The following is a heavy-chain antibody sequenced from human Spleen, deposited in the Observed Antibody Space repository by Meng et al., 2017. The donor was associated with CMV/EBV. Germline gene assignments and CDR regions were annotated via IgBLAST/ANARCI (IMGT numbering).Heavy chain of an antibody. Sequence: SLKISCAASGFTFADYPMHWVRQAPGKGLEWVSGISWNSGSIGYADSAKGRFTISRDNAKNSLHLQMNSLRVEDTALYYCASIGAGAHDYWGQGTLVTVSS. CDR3: ASIGAGAHDY. J-gene: IGHJ4*02. CDR1: GFTFADYP. CDR2: ISWNSGSI. D-gene: IGHD6-13*01. V-gene: IGHV3-9*01.